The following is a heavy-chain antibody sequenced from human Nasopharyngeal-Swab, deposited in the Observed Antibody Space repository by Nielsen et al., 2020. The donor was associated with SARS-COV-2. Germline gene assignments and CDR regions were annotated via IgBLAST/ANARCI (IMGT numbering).Heavy chain of an antibody. CDR3: AGFLYSSGWRFFDY. J-gene: IGHJ4*02. V-gene: IGHV3-48*04. D-gene: IGHD6-19*01. CDR1: GFTFSSYS. CDR2: ISSSSSTI. Sequence: GGSLRLSCAASGFTFSSYSMNWVRQAPGKGLEWVSYISSSSSTIYYADSVKGRFTISRDNAKNSLYLQMNSLRAEDTAVYCCAGFLYSSGWRFFDYWGQGTLVTVSS.